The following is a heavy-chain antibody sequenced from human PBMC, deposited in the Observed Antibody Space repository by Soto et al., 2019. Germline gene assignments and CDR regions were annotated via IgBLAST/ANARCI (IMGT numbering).Heavy chain of an antibody. CDR2: IYYSGST. J-gene: IGHJ6*02. D-gene: IGHD3-22*01. CDR1: GGSISSSSYY. Sequence: SETLSLTCTVSGGSISSSSYYWGWIRQPPGKGLEWIGSIYYSGSTYYNPSLKSRVTISVDTSKNQFSLKLSSVTAADTAVYYCARHRRYYDSSGYYWAFYGMDVWGQGTTVTVSS. V-gene: IGHV4-39*01. CDR3: ARHRRYYDSSGYYWAFYGMDV.